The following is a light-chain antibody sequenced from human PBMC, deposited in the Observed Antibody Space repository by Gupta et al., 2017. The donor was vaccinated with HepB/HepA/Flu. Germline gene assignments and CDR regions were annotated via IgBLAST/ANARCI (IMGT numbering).Light chain of an antibody. V-gene: IGKV1-39*01. CDR3: QQSYRTPPIT. CDR2: AAS. J-gene: IGKJ5*01. Sequence: GDRVTITCRASQNINSFLNWYQQKPGEAPKILIYAASTLHSGVPSRFSGSGSGTDFTLTISSLQPEDSATYFCQQSYRTPPITFGQWTRLNIK. CDR1: QNINSF.